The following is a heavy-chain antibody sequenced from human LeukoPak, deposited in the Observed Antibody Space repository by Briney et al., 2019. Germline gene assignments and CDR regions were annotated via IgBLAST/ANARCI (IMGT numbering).Heavy chain of an antibody. D-gene: IGHD3/OR15-3a*01. CDR1: GFTFSSSS. J-gene: IGHJ4*02. CDR2: ISIDGSSI. Sequence: GGSLRLSCAASGFTFSSSSMDWVRQAPGKGLVWVSRISIDGSSIAYADSVKGRFTASRDNAKNTLYLQMNSLRAEDTAVYYCTRDYNGLSLWGQGTMVTVSS. CDR3: TRDYNGLSL. V-gene: IGHV3-74*03.